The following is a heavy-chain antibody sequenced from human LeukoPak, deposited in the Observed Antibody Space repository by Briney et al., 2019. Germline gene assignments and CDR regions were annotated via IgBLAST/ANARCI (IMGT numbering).Heavy chain of an antibody. V-gene: IGHV3-15*01. CDR1: GFTFSNAW. CDR3: ISYDFWSGYYGWLVDY. CDR2: IKSRTDGGTT. Sequence: GGSLRLSCAASGFTFSNAWMSWVRQATGKGLEWVGRIKSRTDGGTTDYAAPVKGRFTISRDDSKNTLYLQMNSLKTEDTAVYYCISYDFWSGYYGWLVDYWGQGTLVTVSS. J-gene: IGHJ4*02. D-gene: IGHD3-3*01.